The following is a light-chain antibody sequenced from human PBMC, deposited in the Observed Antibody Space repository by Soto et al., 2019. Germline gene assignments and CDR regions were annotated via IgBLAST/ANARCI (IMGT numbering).Light chain of an antibody. Sequence: EIVLTQIPATLSLSPGDGDTLSCRASQSVSSYLAWYQQKRGQAPRLLIYDSSNRATGIPARFSGSGSGTDFSLIISSLEPEDFAVYYCQQRSNWPLTFGGGTNVEIK. CDR3: QQRSNWPLT. J-gene: IGKJ4*01. CDR1: QSVSSY. V-gene: IGKV3-11*01. CDR2: DSS.